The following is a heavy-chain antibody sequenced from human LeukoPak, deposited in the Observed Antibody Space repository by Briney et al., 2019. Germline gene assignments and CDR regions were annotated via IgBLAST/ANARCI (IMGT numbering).Heavy chain of an antibody. J-gene: IGHJ6*02. D-gene: IGHD2-2*01. CDR3: ARWGYRSSTSWYPLCYYYGMDV. CDR1: GYTFTGYY. Sequence: ASVKVSCKASGYTFTGYYMHWVRQAPGQGLEWMGWINPNSGGTNYAQKFQGRVTMTRDTSISTAYMELSRLRSDDTAVCYCARWGYRSSTSWYPLCYYYGMDVWGQGTTVTVSS. V-gene: IGHV1-2*02. CDR2: INPNSGGT.